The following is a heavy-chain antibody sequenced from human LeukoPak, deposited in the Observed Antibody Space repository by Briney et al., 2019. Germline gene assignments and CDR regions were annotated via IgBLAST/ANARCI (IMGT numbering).Heavy chain of an antibody. J-gene: IGHJ4*02. CDR2: ISVSGDTK. CDR1: GFTITDYG. Sequence: SGGSLRPSCAVSGFTITDYGMSWVRQAPGKGLEWVSAISVSGDTKYYADSVKGRFIISRDNSRNTLYLQINSLRAEDTALYYCAQGYSSGWYPYWGQGTLVTVSS. V-gene: IGHV3-23*01. D-gene: IGHD6-19*01. CDR3: AQGYSSGWYPY.